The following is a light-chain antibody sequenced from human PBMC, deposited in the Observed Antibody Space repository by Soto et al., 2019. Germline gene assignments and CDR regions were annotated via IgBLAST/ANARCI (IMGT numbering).Light chain of an antibody. J-gene: IGKJ1*01. Sequence: DIEVTQTGNYLTASVGDRVTITCRASQSISSYLNWYQQKPGKAPKLLIYAASSLQSGVPSRFSGSGSGTDFTLTISSLQPEDFATYYCQQSYSTPRTFGQGNKV. CDR1: QSISSY. V-gene: IGKV1-39*01. CDR2: AAS. CDR3: QQSYSTPRT.